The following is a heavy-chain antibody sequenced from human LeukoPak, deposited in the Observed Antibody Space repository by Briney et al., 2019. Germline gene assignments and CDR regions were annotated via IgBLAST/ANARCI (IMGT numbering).Heavy chain of an antibody. CDR2: IYTSGST. V-gene: IGHV4-61*02. Sequence: PSETLSLTCTASGGSISSGSYYWSWIRQPAGKGLEWIGRIYTSGSTNYNPSLKSRVTISVDTSKNQFSLKLSSVTAADTAVYYCASRQYCSGGSCYGLGDAFDIWGQGTMVTVSS. D-gene: IGHD2-15*01. CDR1: GGSISSGSYY. J-gene: IGHJ3*02. CDR3: ASRQYCSGGSCYGLGDAFDI.